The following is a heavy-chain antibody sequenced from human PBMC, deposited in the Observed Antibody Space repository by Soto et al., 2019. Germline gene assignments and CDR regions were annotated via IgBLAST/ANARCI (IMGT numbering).Heavy chain of an antibody. CDR2: IYSGGAT. CDR1: GFTFSSHY. J-gene: IGHJ5*02. V-gene: IGHV3-53*01. CDR3: AKNQGVELVPLATVDWFDP. D-gene: IGHD4-17*01. Sequence: PGGSLRLSCAASGFTFSSHYMNWVRQAPGKGLEWVAVIYSGGATYYADSVKVRFAISRDNSKSTVYLELNNLSAEDTVVYHCAKNQGVELVPLATVDWFDPWCQGSLDTVSS.